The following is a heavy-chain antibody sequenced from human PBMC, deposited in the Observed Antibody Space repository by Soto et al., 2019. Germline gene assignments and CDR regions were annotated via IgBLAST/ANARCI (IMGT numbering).Heavy chain of an antibody. D-gene: IGHD3-9*01. J-gene: IGHJ4*02. CDR3: ATDPYDILTGSTSDY. CDR2: FDPEDGET. Sequence: ASVKVSCKVSGYTLTELSMHWVRQAPGKGLEWMGGFDPEDGETIYAQKFQGRVTMTEDTSTDTAYMELSSLRSGDTAVYYCATDPYDILTGSTSDYRGQRTPVTVSS. V-gene: IGHV1-24*01. CDR1: GYTLTELS.